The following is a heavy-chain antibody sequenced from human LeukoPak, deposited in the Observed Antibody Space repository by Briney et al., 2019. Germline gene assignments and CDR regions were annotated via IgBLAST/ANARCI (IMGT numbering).Heavy chain of an antibody. CDR1: GYTFTSYG. CDR3: ARGQREYYDFWSGYYVMPNFDY. D-gene: IGHD3-3*01. Sequence: ASVKVSCKASGYTFTSYGISWVRQAPGQGLEWMGWISAYNGNTNYAQKLQGRVTMTTDTSTSTAYMELRNLRSDDTAVYYCARGQREYYDFWSGYYVMPNFDYWGQGTLVTVSS. CDR2: ISAYNGNT. V-gene: IGHV1-18*01. J-gene: IGHJ4*02.